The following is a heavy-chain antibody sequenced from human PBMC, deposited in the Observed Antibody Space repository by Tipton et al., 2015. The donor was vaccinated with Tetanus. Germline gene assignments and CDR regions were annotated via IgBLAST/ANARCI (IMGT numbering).Heavy chain of an antibody. J-gene: IGHJ4*02. CDR1: GFIFSSYG. Sequence: SLRLSCAASGFIFSSYGIHWVRQAPGKGLEWLAVSWYDGTDKYYADSVKGRFTTSRDNSKNTLYLQMNSLRAEDTAVSYCAREADCSGGSCFSGDFDNWGQGTQVTVSS. CDR3: AREADCSGGSCFSGDFDN. D-gene: IGHD2-15*01. V-gene: IGHV3-33*01. CDR2: SWYDGTDK.